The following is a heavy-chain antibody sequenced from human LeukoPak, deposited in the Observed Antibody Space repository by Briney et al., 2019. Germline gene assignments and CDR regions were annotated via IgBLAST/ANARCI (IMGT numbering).Heavy chain of an antibody. D-gene: IGHD3-3*01. CDR1: GFTFSSYW. CDR2: IKQDGSEK. J-gene: IGHJ5*02. V-gene: IGHV3-7*01. Sequence: GGSLRLSCAASGFTFSSYWMSWVRQAPGKGLEWVANIKQDGSEKYYVDSVKGRFTISRDNAKNSLYLQMNSLRAEDTAVYYCARDQEASYYDFWSGYNPRSWFDPWGQGTLVTVSS. CDR3: ARDQEASYYDFWSGYNPRSWFDP.